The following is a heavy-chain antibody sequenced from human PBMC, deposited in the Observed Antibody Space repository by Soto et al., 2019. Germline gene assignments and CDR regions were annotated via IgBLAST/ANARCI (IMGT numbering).Heavy chain of an antibody. J-gene: IGHJ4*02. Sequence: QVQLVESGGGVVQPGRSLRLSCAASGFTFSSYGMHWVRQAPGKGLEWVAVTWYDGSNKYYADSVKGRFTISRDNSKNTLYLQMNSLRAEDTAVYYCARDRGGNYYDSSGYYYSLGFYFDYWGQGTLVTVSS. CDR3: ARDRGGNYYDSSGYYYSLGFYFDY. CDR2: TWYDGSNK. CDR1: GFTFSSYG. D-gene: IGHD3-22*01. V-gene: IGHV3-33*01.